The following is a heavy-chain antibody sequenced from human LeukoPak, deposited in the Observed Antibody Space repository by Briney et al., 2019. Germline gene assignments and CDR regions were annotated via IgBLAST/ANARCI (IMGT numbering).Heavy chain of an antibody. Sequence: TGGSLRLSCAASGFTFSSYKMNWVCQAPGKGLEWVSYISTSDTTIYYADSVKGRFTISRDNAKNSLYLQMNSLRVEDTAVYYCARGGGSSWCLDCWGQGTLVTVSS. CDR3: ARGGGSSWCLDC. D-gene: IGHD6-13*01. J-gene: IGHJ4*02. CDR2: ISTSDTTI. CDR1: GFTFSSYK. V-gene: IGHV3-48*03.